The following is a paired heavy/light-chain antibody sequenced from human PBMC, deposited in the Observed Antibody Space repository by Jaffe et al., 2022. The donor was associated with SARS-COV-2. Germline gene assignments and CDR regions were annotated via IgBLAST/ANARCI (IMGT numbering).Light chain of an antibody. CDR1: ALPKKY. CDR3: YSTDSSGNHGV. Sequence: SYELTQPPSVSVSPGQTARITCSGDALPKKYAYWYQQKSGQAPVLVIYEDSKRPSGIPERFSGSSSGTMATLTISGAQVEDEADYYCYSTDSSGNHGVFGGGTKLTVL. V-gene: IGLV3-10*01. J-gene: IGLJ2*01. CDR2: EDS.
Heavy chain of an antibody. CDR1: GFTFSSYA. J-gene: IGHJ6*02. D-gene: IGHD2-15*01. CDR3: AKSALSPVGCSGGSCEIMLGYYYYGMDV. CDR2: ISGSGGST. V-gene: IGHV3-23*01. Sequence: EVQLLESGGGLVQPGGSLRLSCAASGFTFSSYAMSWVRQAPGKGLEWVSAISGSGGSTYYADSVKGRFTISRDNSKNTLYLQMNSLRAEDTAVYYCAKSALSPVGCSGGSCEIMLGYYYYGMDVWGQGTTVTVSS.